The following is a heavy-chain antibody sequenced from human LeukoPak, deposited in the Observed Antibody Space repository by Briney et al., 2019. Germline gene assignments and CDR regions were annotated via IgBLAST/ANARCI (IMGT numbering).Heavy chain of an antibody. J-gene: IGHJ4*02. Sequence: SETLSLTCTVSGGSVSSSGSYWSWIRQPPGKGLEWFAYIYYSGSTTYNPSLKSRVIISVDTSKNQFSLRLSSVTAADTAVYYCARIDRGYDSSGYSYYFDYWGQGTLVTVSS. CDR1: GGSVSSSGSY. CDR3: ARIDRGYDSSGYSYYFDY. V-gene: IGHV4-61*08. D-gene: IGHD3-22*01. CDR2: IYYSGST.